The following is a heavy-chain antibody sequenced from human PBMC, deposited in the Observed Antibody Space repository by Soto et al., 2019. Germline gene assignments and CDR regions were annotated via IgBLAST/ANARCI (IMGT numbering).Heavy chain of an antibody. Sequence: EVQLLESGGGLVQPGGSLRLSCAASGFTFSSYAMSWVRQAPGKGLEWVSAISGSGGSTYYADSVKGRFTISRDNSKNTLYLQMNSLRAEDTAVYYCAKANSGYDSRYYYYGMDVWGQGTTLTVSS. CDR2: ISGSGGST. D-gene: IGHD5-12*01. CDR1: GFTFSSYA. J-gene: IGHJ6*02. V-gene: IGHV3-23*01. CDR3: AKANSGYDSRYYYYGMDV.